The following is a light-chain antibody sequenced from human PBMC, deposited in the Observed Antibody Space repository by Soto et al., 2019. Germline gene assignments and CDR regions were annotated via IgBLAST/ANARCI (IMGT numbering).Light chain of an antibody. J-gene: IGLJ1*01. Sequence: QSALTQPASVSGSPGQSITISCTGTSSDVGSYNLVSWYQQHPGKAPKLMIYEGSKRPSGVSNRFSGSKSCNTAPLTISGIQAEDEADYYCCLHGGSSTFVYVFGTGPKVTVL. CDR2: EGS. CDR3: CLHGGSSTFVYV. V-gene: IGLV2-23*03. CDR1: SSDVGSYNL.